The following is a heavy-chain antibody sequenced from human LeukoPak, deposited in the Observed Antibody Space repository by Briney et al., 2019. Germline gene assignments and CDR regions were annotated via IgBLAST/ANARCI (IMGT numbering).Heavy chain of an antibody. CDR1: GFTFSSYA. CDR2: ISGSGGST. J-gene: IGHJ6*02. CDR3: AATRGSPGYGYYHYGMDV. D-gene: IGHD1-26*01. V-gene: IGHV3-23*01. Sequence: PGGSLRLSCAASGFTFSSYAMSWVRQAPGRGLEWVSAISGSGGSTYYADAVKGRFTISRDNSKNTLYLQMNSPRAEDTAVYYCAATRGSPGYGYYHYGMDVWGLGTTVTVSS.